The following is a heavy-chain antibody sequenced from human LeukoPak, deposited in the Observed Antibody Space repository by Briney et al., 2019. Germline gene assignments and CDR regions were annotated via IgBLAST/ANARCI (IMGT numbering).Heavy chain of an antibody. J-gene: IGHJ4*02. Sequence: GASVKVSCKASGYTFTSYDITWVRQATGQGLEWMGWMNPNSGNTGYTQKFQGRVNITRNTSISTAYMELSSLRSEDTAVYYCARSLSSSWYSHLTPCDYWGQGTLVTVSS. CDR1: GYTFTSYD. CDR2: MNPNSGNT. D-gene: IGHD6-13*01. V-gene: IGHV1-8*03. CDR3: ARSLSSSWYSHLTPCDY.